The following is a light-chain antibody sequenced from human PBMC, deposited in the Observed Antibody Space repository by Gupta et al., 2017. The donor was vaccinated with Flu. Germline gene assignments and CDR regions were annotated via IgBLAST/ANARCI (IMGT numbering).Light chain of an antibody. J-gene: IGKJ4*01. CDR1: QVIYSQ. Sequence: DIQLTQSPSSVSASVGDRVTVTCRASQVIYSQLGWYQQKPGKAPKLLIYTASTVKGGVPSRFSGSGSETDFTLTITSRQPEDAATYYCQQEDSFPVTFGGGSKVDIK. CDR2: TAS. V-gene: IGKV1-12*01. CDR3: QQEDSFPVT.